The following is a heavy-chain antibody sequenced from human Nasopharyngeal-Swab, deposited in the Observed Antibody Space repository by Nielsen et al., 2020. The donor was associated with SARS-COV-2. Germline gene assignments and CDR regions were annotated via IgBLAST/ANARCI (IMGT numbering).Heavy chain of an antibody. CDR3: STPLGAYYYGSGSYYGFGY. V-gene: IGHV1-24*01. Sequence: ASVKVSCKVSGYTLTELSMHWVRQAPGKGLEWMGGFDPEDGETIYAQKFQGRVTMTEDTSTDTAYMELSSLRSEDTAVDYCSTPLGAYYYGSGSYYGFGYWGQGTLVTVSS. D-gene: IGHD3-10*01. CDR1: GYTLTELS. J-gene: IGHJ4*02. CDR2: FDPEDGET.